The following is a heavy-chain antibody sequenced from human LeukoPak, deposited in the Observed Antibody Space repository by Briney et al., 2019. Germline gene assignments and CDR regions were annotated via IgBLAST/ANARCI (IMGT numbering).Heavy chain of an antibody. D-gene: IGHD1-14*01. CDR2: IDYSGWT. CDR3: ARSRSGGRSFYYYYMDV. V-gene: IGHV4-59*12. J-gene: IGHJ6*03. Sequence: SETLSLTCTVSGGSISSYYWSWIRQPPGKGLEWIGYIDYSGWTNYNPSLKSRVTISADTSENQFSLKLSSVTAADTAVYYCARSRSGGRSFYYYYMDVWGKGTTVTISS. CDR1: GGSISSYY.